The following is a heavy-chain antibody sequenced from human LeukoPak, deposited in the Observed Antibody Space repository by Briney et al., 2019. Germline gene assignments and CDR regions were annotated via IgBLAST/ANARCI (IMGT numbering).Heavy chain of an antibody. CDR2: IIPIFDTA. Sequence: GASVKVSCKASGGTFSSYAISWVRQAPGQGLEWMGGIIPIFDTANYAQKFQGRVTITADESTSTAYMELSSLRSEDTAVYYCARGPYCGGDCYSMNYWGQGTLVTVSS. D-gene: IGHD2-21*02. CDR3: ARGPYCGGDCYSMNY. J-gene: IGHJ4*02. V-gene: IGHV1-69*13. CDR1: GGTFSSYA.